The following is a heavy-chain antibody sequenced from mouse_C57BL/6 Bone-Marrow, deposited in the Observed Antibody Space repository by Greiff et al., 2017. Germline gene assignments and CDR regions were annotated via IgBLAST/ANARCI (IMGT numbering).Heavy chain of an antibody. V-gene: IGHV5-15*01. CDR1: GFTFSDYG. J-gene: IGHJ2*01. D-gene: IGHD3-3*01. CDR2: ISNLAYSI. Sequence: EVKLQESGGGLVQPGGSLKLSCAASGFTFSDYGMAWVRQAPRKGPEWVAFISNLAYSIYYADTVTGRFTISRENAKNTLYREMSSLRSEDTAMYYCARGGTGYFDYWGQGTTLTVSS. CDR3: ARGGTGYFDY.